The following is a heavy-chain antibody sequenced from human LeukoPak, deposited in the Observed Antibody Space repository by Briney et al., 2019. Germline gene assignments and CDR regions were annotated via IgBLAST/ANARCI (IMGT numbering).Heavy chain of an antibody. D-gene: IGHD2-2*02. CDR3: AKIQLVYYVDY. CDR2: ISSSGSTI. Sequence: PGGSLRLSCAASGFTFSSYEMNWVRQAPGKGLEWVSYISSSGSTIYYADSVKGRFTISRDNSKNTLYLQMNSLRAEDTAVYYCAKIQLVYYVDYWGQGTLVTVSS. J-gene: IGHJ4*02. V-gene: IGHV3-48*03. CDR1: GFTFSSYE.